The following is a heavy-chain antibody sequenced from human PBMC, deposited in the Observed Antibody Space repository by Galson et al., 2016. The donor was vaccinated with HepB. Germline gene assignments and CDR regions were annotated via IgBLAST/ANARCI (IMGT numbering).Heavy chain of an antibody. V-gene: IGHV3-30*18. CDR1: GFIFRGYG. D-gene: IGHD2/OR15-2a*01. Sequence: SLRLSCAGSGFIFRGYGIHWVRQAPGKGLEWVAADSMDGRRKFYADSVRGRFTISRDNSTNMLFLQMDSLRPDDTAVYYCAKRHEYCPPVGCSVDYWGQGTLVSVSS. CDR3: AKRHEYCPPVGCSVDY. J-gene: IGHJ4*02. CDR2: DSMDGRRK.